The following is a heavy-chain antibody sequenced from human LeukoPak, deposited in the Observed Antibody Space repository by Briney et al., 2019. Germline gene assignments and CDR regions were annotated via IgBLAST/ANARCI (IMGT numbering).Heavy chain of an antibody. J-gene: IGHJ4*02. CDR3: AKGVYSSSSPPFDY. CDR1: GFTFDDYG. CDR2: INWNGGST. V-gene: IGHV3-20*04. D-gene: IGHD6-6*01. Sequence: GGSLRLSCAASGFTFDDYGMSWVRQAPGKGLEWVSGINWNGGSTGYADSVKGRFTISRDNAKNSLYLQMNSLRAEDTALYYCAKGVYSSSSPPFDYWGQGTLVTVSS.